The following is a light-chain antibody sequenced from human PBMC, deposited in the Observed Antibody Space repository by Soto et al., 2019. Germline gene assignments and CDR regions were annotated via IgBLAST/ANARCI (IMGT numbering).Light chain of an antibody. Sequence: QSVLTQPASVSGSPGQSITISCTGTTSDVGSYDLVSWYQQHPGKAPKIMIYEVSKRPSGDSNRFSGSKSGNTASLTISGLQAEDEADYYCCSYAGGRSPYVFGTGTK. CDR3: CSYAGGRSPYV. J-gene: IGLJ1*01. V-gene: IGLV2-23*02. CDR2: EVS. CDR1: TSDVGSYDL.